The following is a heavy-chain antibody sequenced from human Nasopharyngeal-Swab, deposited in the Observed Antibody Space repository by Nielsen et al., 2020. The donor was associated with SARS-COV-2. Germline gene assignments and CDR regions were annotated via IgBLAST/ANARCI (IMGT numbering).Heavy chain of an antibody. D-gene: IGHD3-10*01. CDR2: IHSGGST. V-gene: IGHV3-53*01. Sequence: GGSLRLSCAASGFTFDDYAMHWVRQAPGKGLEWVSVIHSGGSTYYADSVKGRFTISRDNSKNTLYLQMNSLTAEDTAVFYCARGLVWFGEYNFMDVWGKGTMVTVSS. CDR1: GFTFDDYA. J-gene: IGHJ6*03. CDR3: ARGLVWFGEYNFMDV.